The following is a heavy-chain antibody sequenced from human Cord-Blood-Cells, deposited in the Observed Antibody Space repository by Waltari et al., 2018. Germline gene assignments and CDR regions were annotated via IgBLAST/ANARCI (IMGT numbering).Heavy chain of an antibody. Sequence: EVQLVESGGGLVKPGGSLRLSCAASGFTFSNAWMSWVRQAQGKGLEWVGRIKSKTDGGTTDYAAPVKGRFTISRDDSKNTLYLQMNSLKTEDTAVYYCTTVAYYDFWSGYYDAFDIWGQGTMVTVSS. V-gene: IGHV3-15*01. CDR1: GFTFSNAW. CDR2: IKSKTDGGTT. CDR3: TTVAYYDFWSGYYDAFDI. D-gene: IGHD3-3*01. J-gene: IGHJ3*02.